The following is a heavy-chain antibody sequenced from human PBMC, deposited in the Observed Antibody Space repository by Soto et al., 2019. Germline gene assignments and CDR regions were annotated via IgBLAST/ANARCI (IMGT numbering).Heavy chain of an antibody. CDR1: GYTFSDYY. CDR2: ISAYNGNT. CDR3: ARLNFLHTVVVPAAIPTNYGMDV. D-gene: IGHD2-2*01. J-gene: IGHJ6*02. V-gene: IGHV1-18*04. Sequence: GASVKVSCKAGGYTFSDYYIPWVRQAPGQGLEWMGWISAYNGNTNYAQKLQGRVTMTTDTSTSTAYMELRSLRSDDTAVYYCARLNFLHTVVVPAAIPTNYGMDVWGQGTTVTVSS.